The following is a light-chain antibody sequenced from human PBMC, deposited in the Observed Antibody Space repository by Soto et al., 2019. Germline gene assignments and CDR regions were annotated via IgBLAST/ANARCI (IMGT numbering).Light chain of an antibody. Sequence: QSVLTQPASVSGSPGQSITISCTGTSSDVGGYNYVSWYQQHPGKAPKLMIYDVSNRPSGVSNRFSGSKSGNTASLTISGLQAEDEADYYCSSYTSSSNPLYVFGTGTTLTVL. CDR3: SSYTSSSNPLYV. V-gene: IGLV2-14*01. J-gene: IGLJ1*01. CDR2: DVS. CDR1: SSDVGGYNY.